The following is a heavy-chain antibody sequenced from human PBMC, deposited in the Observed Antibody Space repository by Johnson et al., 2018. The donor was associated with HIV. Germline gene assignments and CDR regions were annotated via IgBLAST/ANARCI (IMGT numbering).Heavy chain of an antibody. J-gene: IGHJ3*02. Sequence: VQLVESGGGLVQPGGSLRLSCAASGFTFSSNYISWVRQAPGKGLEWVSVIYSGGSPYYADSVKGRFTISRDNSKNTLYLQMNSLRAEDTAVYYCAKGLAAFFAFDIWGQGTMVTVS. D-gene: IGHD3-3*01. CDR1: GFTFSSNY. V-gene: IGHV3-66*01. CDR2: IYSGGSP. CDR3: AKGLAAFFAFDI.